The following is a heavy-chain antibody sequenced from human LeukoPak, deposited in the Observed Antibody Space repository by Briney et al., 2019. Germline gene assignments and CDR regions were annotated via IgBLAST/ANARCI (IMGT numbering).Heavy chain of an antibody. J-gene: IGHJ1*01. CDR2: INHSGST. CDR3: ARGHSPVTTKVSYFQH. V-gene: IGHV4-34*01. CDR1: GGSFSGYY. Sequence: PSETLSLTCAVYGGSFSGYYWSWIRQRPGKGLECFGEINHSGSTNYNPSLKSRVTILVDTSKNQFSLKLSSVTAADTAVYYCARGHSPVTTKVSYFQHWGQGTLVTVFS. D-gene: IGHD4-17*01.